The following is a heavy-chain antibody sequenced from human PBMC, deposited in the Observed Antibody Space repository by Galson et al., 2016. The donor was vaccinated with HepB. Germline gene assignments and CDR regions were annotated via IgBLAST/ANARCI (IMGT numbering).Heavy chain of an antibody. CDR1: DSSVTSGHY. J-gene: IGHJ4*02. CDR2: ISHGWTT. CDR3: ARSGYWNGWSTWFDF. V-gene: IGHV4-38-2*01. Sequence: SETLSLTCSVSDSSVTSGHYWGWIRQPPGKGLEWIASISHGWTTYYNSSLKSRVSISVDTSKNQFSLSLSYVSAADTAVFYCARSGYWNGWSTWFDFWGLGILVTVSS. D-gene: IGHD6-19*01.